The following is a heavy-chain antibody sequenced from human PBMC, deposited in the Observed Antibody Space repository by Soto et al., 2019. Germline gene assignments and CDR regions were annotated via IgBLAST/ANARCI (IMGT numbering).Heavy chain of an antibody. CDR1: GFTFSSYA. CDR2: ITGSGGYT. J-gene: IGHJ6*02. V-gene: IGHV3-23*01. CDR3: AKERYYDILTGPENYYYYYGMDV. D-gene: IGHD3-9*01. Sequence: EVQLLESGGGLVQPGGSLRLSCAASGFTFSSYAMSWVRQAPGKGLEWVSDITGSGGYTFYADSVTGRFTISGDNSKNSLYLQMSSLRAEDTAVYYCAKERYYDILTGPENYYYYYGMDVWGQGTTVTVSS.